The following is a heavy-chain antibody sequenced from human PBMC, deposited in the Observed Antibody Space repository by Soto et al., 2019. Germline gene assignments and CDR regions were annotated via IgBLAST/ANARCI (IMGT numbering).Heavy chain of an antibody. CDR2: INHSGST. Sequence: QVQLQQWGAGLLKPSETLSLTCAVYGGSFSGYYWSWIRQPPGKGLEWIGEINHSGSTNYNPSLKSRVTISVDTSKNQFSLKLSSVTAADTAVYYCARHSGWGFDYWGQGTLVTVSS. CDR1: GGSFSGYY. J-gene: IGHJ4*02. V-gene: IGHV4-34*01. CDR3: ARHSGWGFDY. D-gene: IGHD6-19*01.